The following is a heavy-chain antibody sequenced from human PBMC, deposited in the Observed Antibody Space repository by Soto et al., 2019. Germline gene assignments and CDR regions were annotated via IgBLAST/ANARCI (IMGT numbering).Heavy chain of an antibody. CDR2: ITPYNGNA. CDR1: GYTFTNYG. CDR3: ARAQMYSGAYHDY. D-gene: IGHD1-26*01. V-gene: IGHV1-18*04. Sequence: QVQLVQSGGEVKKPGASVKVSCKASGYTFTNYGINWVRQAPGQGLEWMGWITPYNGNANYAQKHQGRLTITTDTSTSTAYMELRSLRSDDTAGYYFARAQMYSGAYHDYWGQGTLVTVSS. J-gene: IGHJ4*02.